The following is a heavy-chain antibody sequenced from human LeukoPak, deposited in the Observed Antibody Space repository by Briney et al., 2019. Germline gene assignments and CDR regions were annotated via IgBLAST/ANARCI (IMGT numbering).Heavy chain of an antibody. J-gene: IGHJ4*02. D-gene: IGHD3-22*01. CDR3: ARGSLYYYDSSGYPGY. CDR2: ISSSGSTI. CDR1: GFTFSSYE. Sequence: PGGSLRLSCAASGFTFSSYEMNWVRQAPGKGLEWVSYISSSGSTIYYADSEKGRLTISRDNAKNSLYLQMNSLRAEDTAVYYCARGSLYYYDSSGYPGYWGQGTLVTVSS. V-gene: IGHV3-48*03.